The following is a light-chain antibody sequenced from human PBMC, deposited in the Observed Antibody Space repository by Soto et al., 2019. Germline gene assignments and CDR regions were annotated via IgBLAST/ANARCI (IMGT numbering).Light chain of an antibody. V-gene: IGKV3-20*01. CDR3: QQYSSSPWT. J-gene: IGKJ1*01. Sequence: EIVLTQSPGTLSLSPGERATLSCRSSQSVSNNYLAWYQQKPGQAPRLLIYGASSRATGIPDRFTGSGSGTDFTLTISRLEPEDFAVYYCQQYSSSPWTFGQGTKVDIK. CDR1: QSVSNNY. CDR2: GAS.